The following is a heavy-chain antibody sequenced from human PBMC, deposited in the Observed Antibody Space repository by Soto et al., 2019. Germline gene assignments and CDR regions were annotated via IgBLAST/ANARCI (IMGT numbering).Heavy chain of an antibody. J-gene: IGHJ6*02. CDR3: ARGRTIFGVVPGYYYYGMDV. V-gene: IGHV4-30-2*01. CDR1: GGSISSGGYS. CDR2: IYHSGST. Sequence: PSETLSLTCAVSGGSISSGGYSWSWIRQPPGKGLEWIGYIYHSGSTYYNPSLKSRVTISVDRSKNQFSLKLSSVTAADTAVYYCARGRTIFGVVPGYYYYGMDVWGQGTTVTVSS. D-gene: IGHD3-3*01.